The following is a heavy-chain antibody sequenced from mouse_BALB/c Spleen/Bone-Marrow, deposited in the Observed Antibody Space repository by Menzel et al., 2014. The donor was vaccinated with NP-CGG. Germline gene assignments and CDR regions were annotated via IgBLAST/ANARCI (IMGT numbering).Heavy chain of an antibody. CDR3: ASGGNWDYFDY. V-gene: IGHV5-17*02. Sequence: EVKVVESGGGLVQPGGSRKLSCAASGFTFSSFGMHWVRQAPEKGLEWVAYISSVSSTIYYADTVKGRFTISRDNPKNPLFLQMTSLRSEDTAMYYCASGGNWDYFDYWGQGTTLTVSS. D-gene: IGHD4-1*01. CDR2: ISSVSSTI. J-gene: IGHJ2*01. CDR1: GFTFSSFG.